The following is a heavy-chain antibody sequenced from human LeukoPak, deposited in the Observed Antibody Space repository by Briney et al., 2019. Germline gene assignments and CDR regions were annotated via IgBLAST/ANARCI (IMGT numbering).Heavy chain of an antibody. Sequence: PGGYLRLSCAASGFTFNNYAMSWVRQAPGKGLEWVSAISSSGDITFYADSVKGRFTISRDNSRYTLYLQMNSLRAEDAAVYYCAKDRPNYYESNGHYYRRNGDYWGQGTLVTVSS. CDR2: ISSSGDIT. J-gene: IGHJ4*02. CDR3: AKDRPNYYESNGHYYRRNGDY. V-gene: IGHV3-23*01. CDR1: GFTFNNYA. D-gene: IGHD3-22*01.